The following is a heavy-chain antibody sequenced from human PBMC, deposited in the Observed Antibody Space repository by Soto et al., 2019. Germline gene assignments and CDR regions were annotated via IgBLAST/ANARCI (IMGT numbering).Heavy chain of an antibody. J-gene: IGHJ5*02. V-gene: IGHV4-31*03. Sequence: SETLSLTCTVSGGSISSGGYYWSWIRQHPGKGLEWIGYIYYSGSTYYNPSLKSRVTISVDTSKNQVSLKLRSVTAADTAVYYCATRRSHYDFWSAHYTTDNWFDPWGQGTLVTVSS. CDR2: IYYSGST. D-gene: IGHD3-3*01. CDR1: GGSISSGGYY. CDR3: ATRRSHYDFWSAHYTTDNWFDP.